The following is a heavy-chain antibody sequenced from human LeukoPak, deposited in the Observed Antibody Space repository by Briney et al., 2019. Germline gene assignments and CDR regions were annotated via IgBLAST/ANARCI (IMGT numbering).Heavy chain of an antibody. CDR2: IYYTGST. CDR1: GYSIRSSNW. V-gene: IGHV4-28*01. J-gene: IGHJ3*02. Sequence: SDTLSLTCAVSGYSIRSSNWWGWIRQPPGKGLEWIGYIYYTGSTYYNPSLKGRGTMSVDTAKNQFSLKLSSVTAVDTAVYYCARSPNRGGFGEFPDMWGQGTMVTISS. CDR3: ARSPNRGGFGEFPDM. D-gene: IGHD3-10*01.